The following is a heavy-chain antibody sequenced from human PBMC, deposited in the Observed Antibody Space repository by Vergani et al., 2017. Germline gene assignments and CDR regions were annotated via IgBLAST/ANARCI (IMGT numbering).Heavy chain of an antibody. CDR1: GASVNSYY. Sequence: QVKLQESGPGLVKPSETLSLTCTVSGASVNSYYWSWIRQPTGKGLEWMGYVSFRGDTLYDPSIKGRMTISLNTSSNQFSLYLTSVTAADTAVYYCARSRIYYDAGSPDYWGQGTLVTVSS. D-gene: IGHD3-10*01. J-gene: IGHJ4*02. CDR3: ARSRIYYDAGSPDY. CDR2: VSFRGDT. V-gene: IGHV4-59*02.